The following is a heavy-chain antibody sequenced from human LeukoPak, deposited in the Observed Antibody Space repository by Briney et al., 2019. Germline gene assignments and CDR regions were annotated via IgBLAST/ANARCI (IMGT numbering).Heavy chain of an antibody. Sequence: ASVKVSCKASGYTFINYNINCVRQAPGQGLEWMGWISTYNGDTNSAQRLQGRVTMTTDTSTSTAYMELRSLRSDDTAVYYCARDGVFSGAYALGYWGQGTLVTVSS. D-gene: IGHD3-16*01. CDR3: ARDGVFSGAYALGY. CDR1: GYTFINYN. J-gene: IGHJ4*02. V-gene: IGHV1-18*01. CDR2: ISTYNGDT.